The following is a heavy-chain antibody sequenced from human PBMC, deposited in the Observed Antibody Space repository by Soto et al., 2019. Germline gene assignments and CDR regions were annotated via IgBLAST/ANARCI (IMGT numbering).Heavy chain of an antibody. V-gene: IGHV1-18*01. D-gene: IGHD3-22*01. J-gene: IGHJ3*02. CDR1: GYTFTSYG. Sequence: ASVKVSCKASGYTFTSYGISWVRQAPGQGLEWMGWNSAYNGNTNYAQKLQGRVTMTTDTSTSTAYMELRSLRSDDTAVYYCASQYYYDSSGYYPDAFDIWGQGTMVTVSS. CDR3: ASQYYYDSSGYYPDAFDI. CDR2: NSAYNGNT.